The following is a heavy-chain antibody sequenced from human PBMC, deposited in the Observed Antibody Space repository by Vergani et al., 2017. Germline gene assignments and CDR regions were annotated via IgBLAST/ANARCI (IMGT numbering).Heavy chain of an antibody. J-gene: IGHJ4*02. V-gene: IGHV3-21*01. CDR1: GFTFSSYS. Sequence: EVQLVESGGGLVKPGGSLRLSCAASGFTFSSYSMNWVRQAPGKGLEWVSSISSSSSYIYYADSVKGRFTISRDNAKNSLYLQMNSLRAEDTAVYYCARDSELTGDFDYWGQGTLVTVSS. CDR3: ARDSELTGDFDY. D-gene: IGHD7-27*01. CDR2: ISSSSSYI.